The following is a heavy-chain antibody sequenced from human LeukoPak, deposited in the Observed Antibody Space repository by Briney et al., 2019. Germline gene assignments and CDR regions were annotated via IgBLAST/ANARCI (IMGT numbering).Heavy chain of an antibody. CDR3: ARDSSGYYRYFDL. D-gene: IGHD3-22*01. J-gene: IGHJ2*01. CDR2: IYSGGST. CDR1: GFTVSSNY. V-gene: IGHV3-53*01. Sequence: GGSLRLSCAASGFTVSSNYMSWVRQAPGKGLEWVSVIYSGGSTYYADSVKGRFTISRDNSKNTLYLQMNSLRAGDTAVYYCARDSSGYYRYFDLWGRGTLVTVSS.